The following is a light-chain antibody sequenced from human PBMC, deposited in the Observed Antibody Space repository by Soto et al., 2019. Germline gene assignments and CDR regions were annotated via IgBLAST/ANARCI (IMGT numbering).Light chain of an antibody. V-gene: IGKV3-11*01. CDR1: QSVNSY. CDR3: QQRSNWPPLT. J-gene: IGKJ4*01. CDR2: DAS. Sequence: EIVLTQSPATLSLSPGERATLSCRASQSVNSYLAWYQQKPGQPPRLLIYDASTRATGIPARFSGSGSGTEFTLPISSLEPEDFAVYYCQQRSNWPPLTFGRGTKVEIK.